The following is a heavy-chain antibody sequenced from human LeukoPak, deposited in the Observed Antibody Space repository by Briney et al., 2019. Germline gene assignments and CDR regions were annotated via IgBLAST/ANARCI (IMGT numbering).Heavy chain of an antibody. J-gene: IGHJ3*02. Sequence: SETLSLTCTVSGGSISSSSYYWGWIRQPPGKGLEWIGSIYYSGSTYYNPSLKSRVTISVDTSKNQFSLKLSSVTAADTAVYYCARYYYDSSGYLVTDAFDIWGQGTMVTVSS. V-gene: IGHV4-39*07. D-gene: IGHD3-22*01. CDR1: GGSISSSSYY. CDR3: ARYYYDSSGYLVTDAFDI. CDR2: IYYSGST.